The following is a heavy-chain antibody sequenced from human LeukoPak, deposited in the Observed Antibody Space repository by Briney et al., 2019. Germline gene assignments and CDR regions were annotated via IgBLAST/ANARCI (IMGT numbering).Heavy chain of an antibody. CDR2: IYPGDSDT. J-gene: IGHJ4*02. CDR1: GYSFTSYW. V-gene: IGHV5-51*01. Sequence: GESLKISCKGSGYSFTSYWIGWVRQMPGKGLEWMGIIYPGDSDTGYSPSFQGQVTISADKSISTAYLQWSSLKASDTAMYHCARVKKRIQLWLDYWGQGTLVTVSS. D-gene: IGHD5-18*01. CDR3: ARVKKRIQLWLDY.